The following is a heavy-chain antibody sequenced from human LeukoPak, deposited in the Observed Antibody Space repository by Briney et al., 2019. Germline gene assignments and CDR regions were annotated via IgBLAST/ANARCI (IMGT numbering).Heavy chain of an antibody. CDR3: AKVISSYSGYDSY. J-gene: IGHJ4*02. D-gene: IGHD5-12*01. CDR2: ISNGGHHT. CDR1: GFTFNNYW. V-gene: IGHV3-23*01. Sequence: GGSLRLSCAASGFTFNNYWMHWVRQAPGKGLEWVSSISNGGHHTYYADSVRGRFTISRDNSKNTLYLQMDSLRAADTAVYYCAKVISSYSGYDSYWGQGTLVTVSS.